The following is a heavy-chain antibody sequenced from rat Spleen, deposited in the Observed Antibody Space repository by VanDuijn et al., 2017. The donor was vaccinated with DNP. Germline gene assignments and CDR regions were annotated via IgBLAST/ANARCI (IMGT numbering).Heavy chain of an antibody. V-gene: IGHV5S11*01. CDR3: ATTDYYYFDY. CDR2: MSTGGGNI. D-gene: IGHD1-7*01. J-gene: IGHJ2*01. CDR1: GFIFSNHY. Sequence: EVQLVESGGGLVQPGGSVKLSCAASGFIFSNHYMAWVRQAPTKGLEWVASMSTGGGNIYYRDSVKGRFTISRDNAKSTLYLQMDSLRSEETATYYCATTDYYYFDYWGQGVMVTVSS.